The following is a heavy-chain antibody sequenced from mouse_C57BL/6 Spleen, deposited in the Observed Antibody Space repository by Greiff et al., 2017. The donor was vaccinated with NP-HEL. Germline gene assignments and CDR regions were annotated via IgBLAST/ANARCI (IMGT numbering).Heavy chain of an antibody. CDR1: GYTFTSYW. V-gene: IGHV1-50*01. Sequence: VQLQQPGAELVKPGASVKLSCKASGYTFTSYWMPWVKQRPGQGLEWIGEIDPSDSYPNYNQKFKGKATLTVDTSSIKAYMQRSSLTSEDSAVYYCARSGDGYYGQFDYWGQGTTLTVSS. J-gene: IGHJ2*01. CDR2: IDPSDSYP. D-gene: IGHD2-3*01. CDR3: ARSGDGYYGQFDY.